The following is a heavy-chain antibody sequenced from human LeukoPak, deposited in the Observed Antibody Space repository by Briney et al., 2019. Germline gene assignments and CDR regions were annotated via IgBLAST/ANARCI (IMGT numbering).Heavy chain of an antibody. CDR1: GGTFSSYA. Sequence: SVKVSCKASGGTFSSYAISWVRQAPGQGLEWMGRIIPILGIANYAQKFQGRVTITADKSTSTAYMELSSLRSEDTAVYYCARHTYYYDSSGPLDYYYGMDVWGQGTTVTVFS. V-gene: IGHV1-69*04. CDR2: IIPILGIA. D-gene: IGHD3-22*01. J-gene: IGHJ6*02. CDR3: ARHTYYYDSSGPLDYYYGMDV.